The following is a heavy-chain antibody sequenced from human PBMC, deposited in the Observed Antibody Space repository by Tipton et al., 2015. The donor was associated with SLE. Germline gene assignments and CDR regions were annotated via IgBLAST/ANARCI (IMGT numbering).Heavy chain of an antibody. CDR1: GGSFSGYY. D-gene: IGHD3-3*01. V-gene: IGHV4-34*01. CDR2: INHSGST. J-gene: IGHJ4*02. Sequence: TLSLTCAVYGGSFSGYYWSWIRQPPGKGLEWIGEINHSGSTNYNPSLKSRVTTSVDTSKNQFSLKLSSVTAADTAVYYCARDTAEWFFDYWGQGTLVTVSS. CDR3: ARDTAEWFFDY.